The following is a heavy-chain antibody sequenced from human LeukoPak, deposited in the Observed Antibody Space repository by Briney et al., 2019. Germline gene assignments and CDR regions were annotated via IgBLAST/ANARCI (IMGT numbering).Heavy chain of an antibody. CDR2: ISGSGGST. Sequence: GGSLRLSCAASGFTFSSYAMTWIRQAPGKGLEWVSSISGSGGSTDYADSVKGRFTISRDNAKNSLFLQMNSLRAEDTAVYYCARVLRYCSGGNCYSGGLGYMDVWGKGTTVTISS. CDR1: GFTFSSYA. D-gene: IGHD2-15*01. V-gene: IGHV3-23*01. CDR3: ARVLRYCSGGNCYSGGLGYMDV. J-gene: IGHJ6*03.